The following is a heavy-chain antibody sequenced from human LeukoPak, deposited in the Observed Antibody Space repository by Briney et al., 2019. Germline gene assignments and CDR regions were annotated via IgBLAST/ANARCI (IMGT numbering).Heavy chain of an antibody. D-gene: IGHD2-2*01. V-gene: IGHV3-23*01. CDR2: ITGSGGST. Sequence: PGGSLRLSCAASGFTFVNYAMTWVRQAPGQGLECVSVITGSGGSTNYADSVKGRFTISRDNSKNTLYLQMNSLRAEDTAVYYCARAMRGYQLLPDYWGQGTLVTVPS. J-gene: IGHJ4*02. CDR1: GFTFVNYA. CDR3: ARAMRGYQLLPDY.